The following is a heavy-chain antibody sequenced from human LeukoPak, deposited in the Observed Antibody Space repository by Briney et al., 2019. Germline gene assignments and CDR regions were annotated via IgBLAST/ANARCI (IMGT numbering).Heavy chain of an antibody. Sequence: PSETLSLTCTVSGGSISSSSYYWGWIRQPPGKGLEWIGSIYYSGSTYYNPSLKSRVTISVDTSKNQFSLKLSSVTAADTAVYYCASISSGWSSPTYDYWGQGTLVTVSS. V-gene: IGHV4-39*01. CDR3: ASISSGWSSPTYDY. CDR1: GGSISSSSYY. CDR2: IYYSGST. J-gene: IGHJ4*02. D-gene: IGHD6-19*01.